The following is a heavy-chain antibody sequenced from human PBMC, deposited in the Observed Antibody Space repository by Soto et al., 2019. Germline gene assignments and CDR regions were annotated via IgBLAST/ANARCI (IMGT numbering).Heavy chain of an antibody. V-gene: IGHV4-4*07. CDR1: GVSVRSYT. CDR3: ARDGMTTGDT. CDR2: VFSSVSA. D-gene: IGHD2-21*02. J-gene: IGHJ4*02. Sequence: SLTCTVSGVSVRSYTWSWVRQPANKGLEWIGRVFSSVSATYNPSLKSRVSISMDTPENRISLKLDSVTAADAGVYFCARDGMTTGDTWGPGTLVTVSS.